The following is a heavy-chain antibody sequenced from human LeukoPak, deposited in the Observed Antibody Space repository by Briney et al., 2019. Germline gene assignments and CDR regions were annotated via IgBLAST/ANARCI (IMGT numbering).Heavy chain of an antibody. CDR3: ARDYYDSSGYYYFFDY. V-gene: IGHV4-30-4*01. CDR2: IYYSGGT. J-gene: IGHJ4*02. Sequence: PSETLSLTWTVSGGSISSGDYYWSWIRQPPGKGLEWIGYIYYSGGTYYNPSLKSRVTISVDTSKNQFSLKLSSVTAADTAVYYCARDYYDSSGYYYFFDYWGQGTLVTVSS. D-gene: IGHD3-22*01. CDR1: GGSISSGDYY.